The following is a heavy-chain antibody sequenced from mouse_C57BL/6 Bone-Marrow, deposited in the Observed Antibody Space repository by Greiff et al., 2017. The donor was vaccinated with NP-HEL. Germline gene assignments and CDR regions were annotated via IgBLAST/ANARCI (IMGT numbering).Heavy chain of an antibody. J-gene: IGHJ4*01. CDR1: GYTFTSYW. CDR2: IHPDSGST. V-gene: IGHV1-64*01. D-gene: IGHD2-2*01. Sequence: VQLQQPGAELVKPGASVKLSCKASGYTFTSYWMHWVKQRPGQGLEWIGMIHPDSGSTNYNEKFKSKATLTVDKSSTTAYMQLSSLTAEDSAVYYCARGLLWLRRRDDYAMDYWGQGTSVTVSS. CDR3: ARGLLWLRRRDDYAMDY.